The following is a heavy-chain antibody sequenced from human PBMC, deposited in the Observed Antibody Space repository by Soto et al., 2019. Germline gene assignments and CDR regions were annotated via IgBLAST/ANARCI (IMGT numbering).Heavy chain of an antibody. J-gene: IGHJ4*02. Sequence: EVQLLESGGGLVQPGGTLRLSCAASGFTYESYAMSWVRQAPAKGLERVSGINSGGTVAHYADSVKGRFAMSRDNSKNTLSLEMNSLRADDTGLYYCAISTGGFGGLFVVPSDYWGQGTLVTVSS. V-gene: IGHV3-23*01. CDR2: INSGGTVA. D-gene: IGHD3-16*02. CDR3: AISTGGFGGLFVVPSDY. CDR1: GFTYESYA.